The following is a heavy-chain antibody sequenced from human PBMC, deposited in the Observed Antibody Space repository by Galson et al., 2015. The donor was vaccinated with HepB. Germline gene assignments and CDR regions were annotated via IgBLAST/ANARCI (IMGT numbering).Heavy chain of an antibody. V-gene: IGHV1-18*01. D-gene: IGHD3-22*01. CDR2: ISAYNGNT. J-gene: IGHJ4*02. CDR1: GYTFTSYG. CDR3: ARTARYYYDSSGYGEFDY. Sequence: SVKVSCKASGYTFTSYGISWVRQAPGQGLEWMGWISAYNGNTNYAQKLQGRVTMTTDTSTSTAYMELRSLRSDDTAVYYCARTARYYYDSSGYGEFDYWGQGTLVTVSS.